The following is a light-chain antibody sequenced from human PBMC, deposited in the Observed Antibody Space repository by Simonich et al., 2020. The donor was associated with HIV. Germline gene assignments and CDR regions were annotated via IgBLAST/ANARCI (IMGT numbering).Light chain of an antibody. CDR1: SSDFGTYNY. V-gene: IGLV2-14*03. Sequence: QSALTQPASVSGSPGQSITISCIGTSSDFGTYNYVSCYQHHPGKAPKLIIFNVTERPSGASIRFSGSKSGNTASLTISGLQAEDEADFYCSSYTSSSTWVFGGGTKVTVL. CDR2: NVT. J-gene: IGLJ3*02. CDR3: SSYTSSSTWV.